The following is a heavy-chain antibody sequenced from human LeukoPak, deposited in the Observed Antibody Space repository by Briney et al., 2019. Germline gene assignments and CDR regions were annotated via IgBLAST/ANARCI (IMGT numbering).Heavy chain of an antibody. CDR2: IYYSGST. CDR1: GGSISSYY. V-gene: IGHV4-59*01. J-gene: IGHJ4*02. CDR3: ARHSDYLFDY. D-gene: IGHD5-12*01. Sequence: SETLSLTCTVSGGSISSYYWSWIRQPPRKGLEWIGYIYYSGSTNYNPSLRSRVTISVDTSKNQFSLKLSSVTAADTAVYYCARHSDYLFDYWGQGTLVTVSS.